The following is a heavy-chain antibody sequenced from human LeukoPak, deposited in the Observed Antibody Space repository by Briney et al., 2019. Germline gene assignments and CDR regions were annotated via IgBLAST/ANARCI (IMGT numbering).Heavy chain of an antibody. CDR3: ARGLSSSWYWFDT. CDR2: IYHSGST. J-gene: IGHJ5*02. V-gene: IGHV4-39*07. Sequence: SETLSLTCTVSGGSISSGSYYWGWIRQPPGKGLEWIGSIYHSGSTYYNPSLKSRVTISVDTSKNQFSLKLSSVTAADTAVYYCARGLSSSWYWFDTWGQGTLVTVSS. CDR1: GGSISSGSYY. D-gene: IGHD2-2*01.